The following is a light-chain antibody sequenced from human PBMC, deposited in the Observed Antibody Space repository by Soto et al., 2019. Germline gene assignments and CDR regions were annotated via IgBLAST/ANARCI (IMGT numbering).Light chain of an antibody. CDR3: SSYAGSNNV. CDR1: SSDVGGYNY. CDR2: EVS. J-gene: IGLJ1*01. V-gene: IGLV2-8*01. Sequence: QSVLTQPPSASGSPGQSVTISCTGTSSDVGGYNYVSWYQQHPGKAPKLVIYEVSKRPSGVPDRFSGSKSGNAASLTVSGLQAEDEADYYCSSYAGSNNVFGTGTKVTVL.